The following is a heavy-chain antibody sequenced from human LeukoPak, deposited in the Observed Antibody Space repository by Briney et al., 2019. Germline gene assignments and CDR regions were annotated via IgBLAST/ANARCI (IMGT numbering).Heavy chain of an antibody. V-gene: IGHV4-30-4*01. CDR1: GGSISSGDYY. D-gene: IGHD2-15*01. Sequence: PSETLSLTCTVSGGSISSGDYYWSWIRQPPGTGLEWIGYIYYSGSTYYNPSLKSRVTISVDTSKNQFSLKLSSVTAADTAVYYCARGRGGSCYSVCDYYYGMDVWGQGTTVTVSS. CDR2: IYYSGST. CDR3: ARGRGGSCYSVCDYYYGMDV. J-gene: IGHJ6*02.